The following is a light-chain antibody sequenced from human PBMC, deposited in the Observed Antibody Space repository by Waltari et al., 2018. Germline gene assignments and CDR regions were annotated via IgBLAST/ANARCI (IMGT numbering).Light chain of an antibody. Sequence: DIQMTQSPSSLSASVGDRVTITCRASQGISNSLAWYQQKPGKAPKLLLYAASRLESGVPSRFSGSGSGTDYTLTISSLQHEDFATYYCQQYYSTWYTFGQGTKLEIK. J-gene: IGKJ2*01. CDR3: QQYYSTWYT. V-gene: IGKV1-NL1*01. CDR2: AAS. CDR1: QGISNS.